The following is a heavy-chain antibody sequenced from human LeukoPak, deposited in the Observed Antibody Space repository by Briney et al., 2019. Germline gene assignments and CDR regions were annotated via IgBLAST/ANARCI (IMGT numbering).Heavy chain of an antibody. J-gene: IGHJ4*02. Sequence: PSGTLSLTCAVYGGSFSGYYWSWIRQPPGKGLEWIGYIYYSGSTNYNPSLKSRVTISVDTSKNQFSLKLSSVTAADTAVYYCARHALAVAGNFDYWGQGTLVTVSS. CDR2: IYYSGST. D-gene: IGHD6-19*01. CDR3: ARHALAVAGNFDY. V-gene: IGHV4-59*08. CDR1: GGSFSGYY.